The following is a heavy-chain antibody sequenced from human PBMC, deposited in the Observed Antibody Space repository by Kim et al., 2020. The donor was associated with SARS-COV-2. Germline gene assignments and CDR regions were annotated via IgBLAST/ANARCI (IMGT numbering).Heavy chain of an antibody. CDR2: ISSSSSTI. V-gene: IGHV3-48*02. CDR3: ARGYDYGDQLLLLNDAFDI. D-gene: IGHD4-17*01. CDR1: GFTFSSYS. J-gene: IGHJ3*02. Sequence: GGSLRLSCAASGFTFSSYSMNWVRQAPGKGLEWVSYISSSSSTIYYADSVKGRFTISRDNAKNSLYLQMNSLRDEDTAVYYCARGYDYGDQLLLLNDAFDIWGQGTMVTVSS.